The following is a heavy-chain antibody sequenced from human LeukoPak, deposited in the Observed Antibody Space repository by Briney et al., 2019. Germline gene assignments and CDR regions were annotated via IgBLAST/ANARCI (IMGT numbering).Heavy chain of an antibody. V-gene: IGHV3-23*01. D-gene: IGHD3-9*01. J-gene: IGHJ4*02. CDR3: AKWGDYDILTGYYVSDF. CDR1: GFIFSNYA. CDR2: ITDSGDTK. Sequence: PAGSLTLSCAASGFIFSNYAMSWVRQAPGKGLESISPITDSGDTKYYADSVKGRFTISRDNSKNTLYVEMNTLRAEDTAVYYCAKWGDYDILTGYYVSDFWGQGTLVTVSS.